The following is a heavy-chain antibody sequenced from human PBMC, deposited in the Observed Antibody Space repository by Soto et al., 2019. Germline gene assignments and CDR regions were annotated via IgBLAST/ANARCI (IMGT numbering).Heavy chain of an antibody. J-gene: IGHJ6*02. CDR3: ARGMVTATLISLTYYGMDV. V-gene: IGHV5-51*01. CDR1: GCSFTRYW. Sequence: PGESLKISGTGSGCSFTRYWIGWVRQMPGKGLEWMGIIYPGDSDTRYSPSFQGQVTISADKSISTAYLQWSSLRASDTAMYYCARGMVTATLISLTYYGMDVWGQGTTVTVSS. CDR2: IYPGDSDT. D-gene: IGHD2-21*02.